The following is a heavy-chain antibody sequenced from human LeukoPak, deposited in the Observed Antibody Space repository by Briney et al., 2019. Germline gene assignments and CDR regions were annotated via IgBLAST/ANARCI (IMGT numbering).Heavy chain of an antibody. Sequence: GGSLRLSCAASGFTFSSYAMSWVRQAPGKGLEWVSAISGSGGSTYYADSVKGRFTISRDNSKNTLYLQMNSLRAEDTAVYYCARDTGRGYGYGPIDYWGQGTLVTVSS. V-gene: IGHV3-23*01. CDR3: ARDTGRGYGYGPIDY. D-gene: IGHD5-18*01. CDR2: ISGSGGST. CDR1: GFTFSSYA. J-gene: IGHJ4*02.